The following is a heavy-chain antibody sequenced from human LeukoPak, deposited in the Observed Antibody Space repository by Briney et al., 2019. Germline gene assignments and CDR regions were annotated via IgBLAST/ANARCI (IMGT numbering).Heavy chain of an antibody. CDR3: AKEGVQTPTDWYFDL. V-gene: IGHV3-30*02. CDR1: GFTFSSYG. CDR2: IRYDGSNK. Sequence: GGSLRLSCAASGFTFSSYGMHWVRQAPGKGLEWVAFIRYDGSNKYYADSVKGRFTISRDNSKNTVYLQMNSLRAEDTALYYCAKEGVQTPTDWYFDLWGRGTLVTVSS. J-gene: IGHJ2*01. D-gene: IGHD3-16*01.